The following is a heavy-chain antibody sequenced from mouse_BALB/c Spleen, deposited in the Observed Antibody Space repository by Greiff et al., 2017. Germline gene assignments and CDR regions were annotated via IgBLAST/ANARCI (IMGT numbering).Heavy chain of an antibody. V-gene: IGHV1-80*01. Sequence: VQLQESGAELVRPGSSVKISCKASGYAFSSYWMNWVKQRPGQGLEWIGQIYPGDGDTNYNGKFKGKATLTADKSSSTAYMQLSSLPSEDSAVYLCARCGRDAMDYWGQGASVTVSS. CDR3: ARCGRDAMDY. CDR2: IYPGDGDT. J-gene: IGHJ4*01. D-gene: IGHD1-1*01. CDR1: GYAFSSYW.